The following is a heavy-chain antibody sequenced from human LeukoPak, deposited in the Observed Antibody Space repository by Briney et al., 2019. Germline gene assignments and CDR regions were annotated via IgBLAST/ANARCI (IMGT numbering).Heavy chain of an antibody. CDR3: ARTYYDFWSPPNYYMDV. CDR1: GGSISSYY. J-gene: IGHJ6*03. CDR2: IYYSGST. V-gene: IGHV4-59*08. D-gene: IGHD3-3*01. Sequence: SETLSLTCTVSGGSISSYYWSWIRQPPGKGLEWIGYIYYSGSTNYNPSLKSRVTISVDTSKNQFSLKLSSVTAADTAAYYCARTYYDFWSPPNYYMDVWGKGTTVTVSS.